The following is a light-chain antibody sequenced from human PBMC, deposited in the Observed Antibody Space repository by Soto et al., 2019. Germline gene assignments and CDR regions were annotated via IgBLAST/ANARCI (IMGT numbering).Light chain of an antibody. CDR1: TSNIGAGYD. CDR3: QSYDSSLSGSYV. CDR2: GNS. Sequence: QSALTQPPSVSGAPGQRVTFSCTGSTSNIGAGYDVHWYQQLPGTSPKLLIFGNSNRPSGVPDRFSASRSGSSASLAITGLQAEDEADYYCQSYDSSLSGSYVFXSGTKVTVL. J-gene: IGLJ1*01. V-gene: IGLV1-40*01.